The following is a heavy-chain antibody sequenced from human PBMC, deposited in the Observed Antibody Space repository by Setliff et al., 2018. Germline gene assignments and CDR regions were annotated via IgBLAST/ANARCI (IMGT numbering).Heavy chain of an antibody. CDR3: VRDVSVIDYRYYGLDV. CDR1: GFMFSAYN. Sequence: PGGSLRLSCAGSGFMFSAYNMNWVRQAPGKGLEWVSSISRSGDYKHYADSVKGRFTVSRDNAPNSLFLQVDSLRAEDSAVYYCVRDVSVIDYRYYGLDVWGQGTTVTVSS. J-gene: IGHJ6*02. D-gene: IGHD3-16*02. CDR2: ISRSGDYK. V-gene: IGHV3-21*01.